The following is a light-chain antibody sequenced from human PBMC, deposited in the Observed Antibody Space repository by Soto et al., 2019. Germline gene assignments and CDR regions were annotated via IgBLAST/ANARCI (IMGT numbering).Light chain of an antibody. CDR3: QQYDSWLVWT. V-gene: IGKV3-15*01. Sequence: ENVLTQSPGTLSVSPGDTATLSCRANQSVSSNLAWYQQTPCQAPRLLIYGASTRATAIPARFSGSGSGTEFTLNITSLQSEDIAVYYCQQYDSWLVWTFGQGTKVDIK. J-gene: IGKJ1*01. CDR1: QSVSSN. CDR2: GAS.